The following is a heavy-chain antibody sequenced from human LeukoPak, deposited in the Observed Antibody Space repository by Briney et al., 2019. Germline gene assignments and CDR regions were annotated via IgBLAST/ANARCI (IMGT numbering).Heavy chain of an antibody. Sequence: GASVKVSCKASGYTFTGYYMHWVRQAPGQGLEWMGWINPNSGGTNYAQKLQGRVTMTTDTSTSTAYMELRSLRSDDTAVYYCARNKGSSSWVNWFDPWGQGTLVTVSS. CDR3: ARNKGSSSWVNWFDP. D-gene: IGHD6-13*01. CDR2: INPNSGGT. J-gene: IGHJ5*02. CDR1: GYTFTGYY. V-gene: IGHV1-2*02.